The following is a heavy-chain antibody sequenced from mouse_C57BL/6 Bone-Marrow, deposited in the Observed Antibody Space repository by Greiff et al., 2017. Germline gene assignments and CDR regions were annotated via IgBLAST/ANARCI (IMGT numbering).Heavy chain of an antibody. J-gene: IGHJ3*01. CDR2: ISSGGDYI. CDR3: TRDDYNGSRDAY. Sequence: EVQRVESGEGLVKPGGSLKLSCAASGFTFSSYAMSWVRQTPEKRLEWVAYISSGGDYIYYADTVKGRFTISRDNARNTLYLQMSSLKSEDTAMYYCTRDDYNGSRDAYWGQGTLVTVSA. V-gene: IGHV5-9-1*02. CDR1: GFTFSSYA. D-gene: IGHD1-1*01.